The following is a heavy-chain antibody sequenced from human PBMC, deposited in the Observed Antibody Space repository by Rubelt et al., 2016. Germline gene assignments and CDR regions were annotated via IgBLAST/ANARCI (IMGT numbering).Heavy chain of an antibody. CDR1: GFNVSTNY. J-gene: IGHJ6*02. Sequence: EVQLVESGGGLVQPGRSLRLSCAASGFNVSTNYMSWVRQAPGKGLEWVSAIYSAGSTYYADSVKARFTISRDNAKNSLYLQMNSLRAEDTAVYYCATYCGSDPCYGWNYYGMDVWGQGTTVTVSS. D-gene: IGHD2-21*02. CDR2: IYSAGST. CDR3: ATYCGSDPCYGWNYYGMDV. V-gene: IGHV3-66*01.